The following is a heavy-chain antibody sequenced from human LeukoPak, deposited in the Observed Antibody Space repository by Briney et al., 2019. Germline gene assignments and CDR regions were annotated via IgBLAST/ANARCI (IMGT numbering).Heavy chain of an antibody. J-gene: IGHJ4*02. CDR3: ARDRLLYDILTGYYRPDY. D-gene: IGHD3-9*01. CDR1: GYTFTSYY. V-gene: IGHV1-46*01. Sequence: ASVKVSCKASGYTFTSYYMHWVRQAPGQGLEWMGIINPSGGSTSYAQKFQGRVTMTRDTSTSTAYMELRSLRSDDTAVYCCARDRLLYDILTGYYRPDYWGQGTLVTVSS. CDR2: INPSGGST.